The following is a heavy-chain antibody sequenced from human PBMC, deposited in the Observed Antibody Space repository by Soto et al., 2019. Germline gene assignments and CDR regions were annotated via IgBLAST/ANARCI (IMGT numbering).Heavy chain of an antibody. D-gene: IGHD3-10*01. Sequence: GGSLRLSCAASGFTVSSNYMSWVRQAPGKGLEWVSVIYSGGSTYYADSVKGRFTISRDNSKNTLYLQMNSLRAEDTAVYYCALITMVRGVIPSYFDYWGQGTLVTVSS. V-gene: IGHV3-66*01. CDR2: IYSGGST. CDR1: GFTVSSNY. CDR3: ALITMVRGVIPSYFDY. J-gene: IGHJ4*02.